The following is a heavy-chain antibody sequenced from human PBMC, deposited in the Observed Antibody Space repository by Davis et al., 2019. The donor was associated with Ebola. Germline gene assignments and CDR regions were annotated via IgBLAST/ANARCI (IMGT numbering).Heavy chain of an antibody. V-gene: IGHV3-9*01. CDR2: ILWSSDRI. D-gene: IGHD2-8*01. J-gene: IGHJ6*02. CDR3: GKDITNGGLDV. CDR1: GFTFDDYG. Sequence: PGGSLRLSCAASGFTFDDYGMSWVRQAPGKGLEWVGGILWSSDRIDYAASVKGRFTISRDNAQNYLYLQMNSLRPEDTALYYCGKDITNGGLDVWGQGTTVTVS.